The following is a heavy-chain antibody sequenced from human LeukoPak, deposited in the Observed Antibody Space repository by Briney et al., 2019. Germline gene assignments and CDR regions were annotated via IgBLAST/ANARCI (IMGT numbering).Heavy chain of an antibody. Sequence: ASVKVSCKASGYTFTSYYMHWVRQAPGQGLEWMGIINPSGGSTSYAQKFQGRVTMTRDTSTSTVYMELSSLRSEDTAVYYCARNAGSYSQPQHRYNWFDPWGQGALVTVSS. CDR1: GYTFTSYY. CDR3: ARNAGSYSQPQHRYNWFDP. D-gene: IGHD3-10*01. V-gene: IGHV1-46*01. CDR2: INPSGGST. J-gene: IGHJ5*02.